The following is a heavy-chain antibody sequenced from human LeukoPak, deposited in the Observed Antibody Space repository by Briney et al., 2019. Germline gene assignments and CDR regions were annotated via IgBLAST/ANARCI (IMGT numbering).Heavy chain of an antibody. J-gene: IGHJ4*02. V-gene: IGHV1-69*06. D-gene: IGHD6-25*01. Sequence: ASVKVSCKASGGTFSSYAISWVRQAPGQGLEWMGRIIPIFGTANYAQKFQGRVTITADKSTSTAYMELSSLRSEDTAVYYCARESAAGPDYWGQGTLVTVSS. CDR2: IIPIFGTA. CDR1: GGTFSSYA. CDR3: ARESAAGPDY.